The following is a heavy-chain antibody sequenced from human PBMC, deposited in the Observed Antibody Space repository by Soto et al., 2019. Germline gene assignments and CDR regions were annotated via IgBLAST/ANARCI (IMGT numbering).Heavy chain of an antibody. Sequence: GASVKVSCKASGYTFTSYDINWVRQATGQGLERMGWMNPNSGNTGYAQKFQGRVTMTRNTSISTAYMELSSLRSEDTAVYYCARGSGYAYYYYYYYMDVWGKGTTVTVSS. CDR2: MNPNSGNT. CDR1: GYTFTSYD. D-gene: IGHD5-12*01. CDR3: ARGSGYAYYYYYYYMDV. V-gene: IGHV1-8*01. J-gene: IGHJ6*03.